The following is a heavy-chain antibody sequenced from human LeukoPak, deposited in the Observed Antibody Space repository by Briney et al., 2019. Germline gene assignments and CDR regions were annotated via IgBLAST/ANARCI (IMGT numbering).Heavy chain of an antibody. CDR3: ARLECSGGSCYSVDY. Sequence: GDSRKIPCKGFGYSFTSYWIGGVRQMPGKGLEWMGIIYPGDSDTRYSPSFQGQVTISADKSNSTAYLQWSSLKASDTAMYYCARLECSGGSCYSVDYWGQGTLVTVSS. D-gene: IGHD2-15*01. CDR2: IYPGDSDT. V-gene: IGHV5-51*01. J-gene: IGHJ4*02. CDR1: GYSFTSYW.